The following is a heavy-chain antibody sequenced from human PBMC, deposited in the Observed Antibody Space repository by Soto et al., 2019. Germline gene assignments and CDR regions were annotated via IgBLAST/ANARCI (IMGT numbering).Heavy chain of an antibody. D-gene: IGHD2-21*01. J-gene: IGHJ6*02. CDR2: IYYSGST. Sequence: PAETLSLTCTVSGGSISSSSYYWGWIRQPPGKGLEWIGSIYYSGSTYYNPSLKSRFTISVDTSKNQFSLKLSSVTASDTAVYYCARVRLNSLWQYYYYRMDLWGQGTPVTV. CDR1: GGSISSSSYY. CDR3: ARVRLNSLWQYYYYRMDL. V-gene: IGHV4-39*01.